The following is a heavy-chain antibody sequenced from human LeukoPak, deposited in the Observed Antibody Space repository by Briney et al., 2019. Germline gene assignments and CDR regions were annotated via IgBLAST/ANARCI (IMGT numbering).Heavy chain of an antibody. J-gene: IGHJ4*02. CDR2: IDKHGSGK. CDR1: GSTFSTSW. Sequence: GGSLRLSCVASGSTFSTSWVTWVRQAPGKGLEWVANIDKHGSGKYYVDSVKGRFAISRDYASNSVFLQMDSLRAEDTSVYYCARDAGWGYYDLWGQGTPVTVSS. CDR3: ARDAGWGYYDL. V-gene: IGHV3-7*01. D-gene: IGHD1-26*01.